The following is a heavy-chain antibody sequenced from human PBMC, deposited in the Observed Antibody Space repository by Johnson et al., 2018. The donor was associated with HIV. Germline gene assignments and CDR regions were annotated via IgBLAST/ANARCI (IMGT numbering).Heavy chain of an antibody. CDR1: GFTFSNAW. CDR3: TTYATMITMYVEIKGGAFDI. CDR2: IKSKTDGGTT. V-gene: IGHV3-15*01. J-gene: IGHJ3*02. D-gene: IGHD3-16*01. Sequence: VQLVESGGGLVKPGGSLRLSCAASGFTFSNAWMSWVRQAPGKGLEWVGRIKSKTDGGTTDYAAPVKGRFTISRDDSKNTLHLQMNSLTTEDTAVYYCTTYATMITMYVEIKGGAFDIWGQGTMVTVSS.